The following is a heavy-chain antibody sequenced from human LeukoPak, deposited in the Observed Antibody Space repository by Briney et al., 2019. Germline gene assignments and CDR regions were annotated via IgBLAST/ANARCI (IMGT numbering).Heavy chain of an antibody. Sequence: ASVKVSCKASGYTFTGYYMHWVRQAPGQVLEWMGWINPNSGGTNYAQKFQGRVTMTRDTSISTACMELSRLRSDDTAVYYCATIRVAVAGTEDYWGQGTLVTVSS. CDR3: ATIRVAVAGTEDY. D-gene: IGHD6-19*01. V-gene: IGHV1-2*02. CDR2: INPNSGGT. CDR1: GYTFTGYY. J-gene: IGHJ4*02.